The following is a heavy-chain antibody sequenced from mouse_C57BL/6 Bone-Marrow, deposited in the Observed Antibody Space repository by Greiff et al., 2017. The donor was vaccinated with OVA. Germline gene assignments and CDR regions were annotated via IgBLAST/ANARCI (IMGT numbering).Heavy chain of an antibody. CDR3: ARLTVVFDY. J-gene: IGHJ2*01. CDR2: INPNNGGT. D-gene: IGHD1-1*01. CDR1: GYTFTDYY. V-gene: IGHV1-26*01. Sequence: VQLQQSGPELVKPGASVKISCKASGYTFTDYYMNWVKQSHGKSLEWIGDINPNNGGTSYNQKFKGKATLTVDKSSSTAYMELRSLTSEDSAVDYCARLTVVFDYWGQGTTLTVSS.